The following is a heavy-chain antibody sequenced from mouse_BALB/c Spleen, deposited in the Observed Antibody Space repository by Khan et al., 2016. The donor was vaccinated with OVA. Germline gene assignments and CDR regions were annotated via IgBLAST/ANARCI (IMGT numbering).Heavy chain of an antibody. CDR1: GFNINDFY. V-gene: IGHV14-1*02. J-gene: IGHJ2*01. CDR3: TRRGYLGGFDY. D-gene: IGHD2-3*01. Sequence: VQLKESGAELVRPGALVRLSCKASGFNINDFYIHWVKQRPEQGLEWIGWIYPENGNTIYDPNFQGKASITADTSSNTAYLQLSSLTSEDTAVYYCTRRGYLGGFDYWGRGTTLTVSS. CDR2: IYPENGNT.